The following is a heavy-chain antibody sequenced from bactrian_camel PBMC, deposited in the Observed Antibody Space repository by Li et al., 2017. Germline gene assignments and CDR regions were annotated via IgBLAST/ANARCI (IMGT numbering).Heavy chain of an antibody. CDR2: INSDDVTT. D-gene: IGHD5*01. CDR3: AADSSYQPGPDQYGGGWCGLTLSVYKY. J-gene: IGHJ4*01. V-gene: IGHV3S1*01. CDR1: GSYKRGSMC. Sequence: QVQLVESGGGSVQTGGSLRLSCQVNGSYKRGSMCMGWFRHTPGKERGGVAAINSDDVTTYYDDSVTGRFTTSQDNAKKTTYLQMDHLRTEDTAIYYCAADSSYQPGPDQYGGGWCGLTLSVYKYWGQGTQVTVS.